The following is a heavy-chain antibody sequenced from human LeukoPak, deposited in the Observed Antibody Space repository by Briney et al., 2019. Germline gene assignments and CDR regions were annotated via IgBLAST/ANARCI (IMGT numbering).Heavy chain of an antibody. CDR2: INWNGGST. J-gene: IGHJ6*03. CDR1: GFTFDDYG. CDR3: ATAYSSSSKNRHYYYYMDV. V-gene: IGHV3-20*04. Sequence: GGSLRLSCAASGFTFDDYGMSWVRQAPGKGLEWVSGINWNGGSTGYADSVKGRFTISRDNAKNSLYLQMNSLRAEDTALYYCATAYSSSSKNRHYYYYMDVWGKGTTVTVSS. D-gene: IGHD6-6*01.